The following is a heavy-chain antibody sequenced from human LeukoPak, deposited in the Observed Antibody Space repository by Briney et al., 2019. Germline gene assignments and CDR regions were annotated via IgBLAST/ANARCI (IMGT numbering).Heavy chain of an antibody. D-gene: IGHD6-6*01. CDR2: IYHSGST. CDR3: ARFGSSSPYYYYYMDV. V-gene: IGHV4-38-2*02. CDR1: GYSISSGYY. Sequence: SETLSLTCTVSGYSISSGYYWGWIRQPPGKGLEWIGSIYHSGSTYYNPSLKSRVTISVDTSKNQFSLKLSSVTAADTAVYYCARFGSSSPYYYYYMDVWGKGTTVTVSS. J-gene: IGHJ6*03.